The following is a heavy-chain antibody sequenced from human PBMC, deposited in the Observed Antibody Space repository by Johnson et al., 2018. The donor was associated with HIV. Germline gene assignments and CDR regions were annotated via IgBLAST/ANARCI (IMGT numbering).Heavy chain of an antibody. V-gene: IGHV3-73*01. J-gene: IGHJ3*02. Sequence: VQLVESGGGVVQPGRSLRLSCEASGFTFRDYGMHWVRQAPGKGLEWVGRIRSKANSYATAYSASVKGRFTISRDNAKNSLYLQMNTLRAEDTAVYYCARRDRDTSTWLGGSLNAFDIWGQGTMVTVSS. CDR2: IRSKANSYAT. D-gene: IGHD6-13*01. CDR1: GFTFRDYG. CDR3: ARRDRDTSTWLGGSLNAFDI.